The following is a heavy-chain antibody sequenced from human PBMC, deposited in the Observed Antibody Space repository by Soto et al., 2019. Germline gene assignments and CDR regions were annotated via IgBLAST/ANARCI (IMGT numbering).Heavy chain of an antibody. Sequence: GASVKVSCKASGGTFSSYAISWVRQAPGQGLEWMGGIIPIFGTANYAQKFQGRVTITADESTSTAYMELSSLRSEDTAVYYCARDYGRGTHYYGSGSYYIPSYYGMDVWGQGTTVTVS. V-gene: IGHV1-69*13. CDR3: ARDYGRGTHYYGSGSYYIPSYYGMDV. CDR2: IIPIFGTA. D-gene: IGHD3-10*01. J-gene: IGHJ6*02. CDR1: GGTFSSYA.